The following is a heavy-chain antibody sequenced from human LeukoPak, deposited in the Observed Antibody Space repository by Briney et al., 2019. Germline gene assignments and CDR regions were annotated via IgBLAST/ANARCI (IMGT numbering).Heavy chain of an antibody. CDR3: ARDRIAIKWLRFRGGFDY. CDR1: GYTFTGYY. D-gene: IGHD5-12*01. CDR2: INPNSGGT. V-gene: IGHV1-2*02. J-gene: IGHJ4*01. Sequence: ASVKVSCKASGYTFTGYYMHWVRQAPGQGLEWMGWINPNSGGTNYAQKFQGRVTMTRDTSISTAYMELSRLRSDDTAVYYCARDRIAIKWLRFRGGFDYWGHGTLVTVSS.